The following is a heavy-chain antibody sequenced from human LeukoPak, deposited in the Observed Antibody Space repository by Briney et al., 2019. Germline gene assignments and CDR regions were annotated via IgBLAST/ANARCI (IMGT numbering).Heavy chain of an antibody. CDR2: ISANDGKI. V-gene: IGHV1-18*01. Sequence: ASVKVSCKASGFVFTGYGFTWVRQAPGQGLEWMGWISANDGKIHYSERHQGRVTMSTDTVTSTVYMELRSLRSEDTAVYYCARDQAKAATDWGQGTLVTVSS. CDR1: GFVFTGYG. CDR3: ARDQAKAATD. D-gene: IGHD2-15*01. J-gene: IGHJ4*02.